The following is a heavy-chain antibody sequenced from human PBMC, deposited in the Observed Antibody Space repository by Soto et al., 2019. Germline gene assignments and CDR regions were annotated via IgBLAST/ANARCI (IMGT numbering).Heavy chain of an antibody. Sequence: EVQLLESGGGLVQPGESLRLSCAASGFTFSSYAMSWVRQAPGKGVEWGSVISGSDDSTYYADSVKGRFTISRDNSKNARHLQRFSLRAEDTAVYYCAKRSCSATFDYWGQAALVTVSS. CDR3: AKRSCSATFDY. J-gene: IGHJ4*02. CDR2: ISGSDDST. D-gene: IGHD2-15*01. CDR1: GFTFSSYA. V-gene: IGHV3-23*01.